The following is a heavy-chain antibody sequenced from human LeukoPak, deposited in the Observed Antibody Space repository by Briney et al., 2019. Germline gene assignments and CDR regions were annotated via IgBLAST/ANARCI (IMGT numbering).Heavy chain of an antibody. CDR1: GYTFTSNY. V-gene: IGHV1-46*01. CDR3: ARDQEGFDY. Sequence: GASVKVFCKASGYTFTSNYIHWVRQAPGQGLEWMGMIYPRDDSTSYAQKFQGRVTVTRDTSTSTVHMELSGLRSEDTAVYYCARDQEGFDYWGQGTLVTVSS. J-gene: IGHJ4*02. CDR2: IYPRDDST.